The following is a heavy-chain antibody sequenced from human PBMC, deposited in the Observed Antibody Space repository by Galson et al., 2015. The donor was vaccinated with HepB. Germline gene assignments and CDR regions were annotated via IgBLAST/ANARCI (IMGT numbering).Heavy chain of an antibody. D-gene: IGHD2-15*01. J-gene: IGHJ3*02. Sequence: SLRLSCAASGFTFSSYAMHWVRQAPGKGLEWVAVISYDGSNKYYADSVKGRFTISRDNSKNTLYLQMNSLRAEDTAVYYCAREQAILYCSGGSCMEDAFDIWGQGTMVTVSS. CDR2: ISYDGSNK. CDR1: GFTFSSYA. V-gene: IGHV3-30*04. CDR3: AREQAILYCSGGSCMEDAFDI.